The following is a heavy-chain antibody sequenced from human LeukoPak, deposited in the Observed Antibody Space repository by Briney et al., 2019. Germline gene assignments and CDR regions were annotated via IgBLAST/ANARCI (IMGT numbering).Heavy chain of an antibody. CDR2: IYDSGRT. CDR3: ARHSEPNSNLLWFDP. J-gene: IGHJ5*02. CDR1: GGSITSYY. Sequence: PSETLSLTCTVSGGSITSYYWSWIRQPPGKGLEWIGYIYDSGRTNYNSSLRSRVTISVDTSKNQFSLKLSSVTAADTAVYYCARHSEPNSNLLWFDPWGQGTLVTVPS. D-gene: IGHD2/OR15-2a*01. V-gene: IGHV4-59*08.